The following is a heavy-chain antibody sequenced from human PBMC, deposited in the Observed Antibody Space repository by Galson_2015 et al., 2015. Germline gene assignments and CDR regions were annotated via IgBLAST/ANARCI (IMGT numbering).Heavy chain of an antibody. J-gene: IGHJ4*02. Sequence: SLRLSCAASGFTFSSYGMHWVRQAPGKGLEWVAVISYDGSNKYYADSVKGRFTISRDNSKNTLYLQMNSLRAEDTAVYYCAKGHIVVVPAAPVDYWGQGTLVTVSS. CDR3: AKGHIVVVPAAPVDY. CDR1: GFTFSSYG. D-gene: IGHD2-2*01. V-gene: IGHV3-30*18. CDR2: ISYDGSNK.